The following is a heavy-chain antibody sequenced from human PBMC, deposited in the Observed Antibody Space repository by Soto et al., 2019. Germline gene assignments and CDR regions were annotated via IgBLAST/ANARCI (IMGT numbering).Heavy chain of an antibody. CDR1: GGSISSGGYS. Sequence: KASETLSLTCAVSGGSISSGGYSWSWIRQPPGKCLEWIGYIYHSGSTYYNPSLKSRVTISVDRSKNQFSLKLSSVTAADTAVYYCASSPVVVGGAFDIWGQGTMVTVSS. J-gene: IGHJ3*02. CDR3: ASSPVVVGGAFDI. D-gene: IGHD3-22*01. CDR2: IYHSGST. V-gene: IGHV4-30-2*01.